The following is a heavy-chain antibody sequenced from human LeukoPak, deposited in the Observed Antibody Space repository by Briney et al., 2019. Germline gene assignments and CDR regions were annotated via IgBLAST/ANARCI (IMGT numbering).Heavy chain of an antibody. V-gene: IGHV3-30-3*01. CDR3: AKDRLVRCSSTSCYSSGMDV. D-gene: IGHD2-2*01. CDR2: ISHDGSNK. J-gene: IGHJ6*02. Sequence: PGGSLRLSCAASGFTFSSYAMHWVRQAPGKGLEWVAVISHDGSNKYYADSVKGRFTISRDNSKNTLYLQMNSLRAEDTAVYYCAKDRLVRCSSTSCYSSGMDVWGQGTTVTVSS. CDR1: GFTFSSYA.